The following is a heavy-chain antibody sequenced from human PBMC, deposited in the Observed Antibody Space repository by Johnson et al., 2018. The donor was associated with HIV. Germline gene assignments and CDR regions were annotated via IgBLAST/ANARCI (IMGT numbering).Heavy chain of an antibody. CDR1: GFTFDDYA. V-gene: IGHV3-9*01. CDR2: ISWNSGRL. J-gene: IGHJ3*02. CDR3: AKKMGVVVVPAAMHAFDI. D-gene: IGHD2-2*01. Sequence: VQLVESEGGLVQPGRSLRLSCTVSGFTFDDYAMHWVRQAPGKGLEWVSGISWNSGRLDYADSVKGRFTISRDNSKNTLYLQMNSLRAEDTAVYYCAKKMGVVVVPAAMHAFDIWGQGTMVTVSS.